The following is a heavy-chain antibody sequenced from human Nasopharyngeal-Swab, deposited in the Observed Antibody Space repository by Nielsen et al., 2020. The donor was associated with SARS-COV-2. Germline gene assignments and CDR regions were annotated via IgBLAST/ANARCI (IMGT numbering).Heavy chain of an antibody. J-gene: IGHJ4*02. CDR1: GGSISSYY. CDR3: ARLSPISGSHYFDY. D-gene: IGHD1-26*01. Sequence: SETLSLTCTVSGGSISSYYWSWIRQPPGKGLEWIGYIYYSGSTNYNPSLKSRVTISVDTSKNQFSLKLSSVTAADTAVYYCARLSPISGSHYFDYWGQGTLVTVSS. V-gene: IGHV4-59*08. CDR2: IYYSGST.